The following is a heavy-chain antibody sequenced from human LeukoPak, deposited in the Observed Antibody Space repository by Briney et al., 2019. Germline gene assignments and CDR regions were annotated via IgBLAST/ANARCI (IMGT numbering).Heavy chain of an antibody. Sequence: SQTLSLTCAISGDSVSRNTAAWNWIRKSPSRGLEWLGRTYYRSKWLNDYAVSVKSRITVNPDTSKNQFSLQLVSVTPDDTAVYYCARGPPFDYWGQGILVTVSS. CDR1: GDSVSRNTAA. J-gene: IGHJ4*02. CDR3: ARGPPFDY. CDR2: TYYRSKWLN. V-gene: IGHV6-1*01.